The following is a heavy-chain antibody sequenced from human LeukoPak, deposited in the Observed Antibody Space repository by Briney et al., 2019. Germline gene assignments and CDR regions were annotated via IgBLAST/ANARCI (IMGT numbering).Heavy chain of an antibody. J-gene: IGHJ6*02. CDR3: AREKGYYGSGNYYSGMDV. CDR1: GFTLSSYG. V-gene: IGHV3-33*01. CDR2: IWYDGSRK. Sequence: GGSLRLSCAASGFTLSSYGMQWVRQAQGKGLEWVAVIWYDGSRKYYADSGKGRLTICRDNSKNAMYLQINSLRAEDTAVYYCAREKGYYGSGNYYSGMDVWGRGTTVTVSS. D-gene: IGHD3-10*01.